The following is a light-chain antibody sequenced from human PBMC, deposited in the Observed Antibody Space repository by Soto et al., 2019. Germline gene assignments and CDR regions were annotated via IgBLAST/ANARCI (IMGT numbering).Light chain of an antibody. CDR2: GAS. Sequence: EIVLTQSPGTLSLSPGERATLSCRASQSISSTYLAWYQQKPGQAPRLLIYGASSRATGIPDRFSGSGSGTDITLTISRLEPEDSAVYYCQQYCSSPPGYTFGQGTKLEIK. J-gene: IGKJ2*01. CDR1: QSISSTY. CDR3: QQYCSSPPGYT. V-gene: IGKV3-20*01.